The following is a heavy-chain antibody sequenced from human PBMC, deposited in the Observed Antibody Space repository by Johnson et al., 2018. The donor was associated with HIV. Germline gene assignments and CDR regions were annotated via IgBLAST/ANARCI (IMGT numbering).Heavy chain of an antibody. CDR3: VRRYSRTFDI. V-gene: IGHV3-9*01. CDR1: GFTFDDYA. D-gene: IGHD2-21*01. Sequence: VQVVESGGGLVQPGRSLRLSCAASGFTFDDYAMHWVRQPPGKGLEWVSGISWNSGSIGHAASVKGRFTISRDNAKNSLYLQMNNLRPEDTALYYCVRRYSRTFDIWGQGTMVTVSS. CDR2: ISWNSGSI. J-gene: IGHJ3*02.